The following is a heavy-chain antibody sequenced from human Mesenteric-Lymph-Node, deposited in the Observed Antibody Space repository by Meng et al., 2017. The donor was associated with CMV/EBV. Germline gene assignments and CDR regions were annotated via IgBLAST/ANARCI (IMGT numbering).Heavy chain of an antibody. D-gene: IGHD1-7*01. CDR1: GGSIRSSNW. V-gene: IGHV4-4*02. CDR2: IYHSGST. Sequence: VAGGSIRSSNWWSWVRQPPGKGLEWIGEIYHSGSTNYNPSLKSRVTISVDKSKNQFSLKLSSVTAADTAVYYCARQGTTGGELVVDPWGQGTLVTVSS. J-gene: IGHJ5*02. CDR3: ARQGTTGGELVVDP.